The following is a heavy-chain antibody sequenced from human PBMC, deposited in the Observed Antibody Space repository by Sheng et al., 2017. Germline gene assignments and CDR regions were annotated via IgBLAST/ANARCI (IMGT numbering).Heavy chain of an antibody. Sequence: QVQLEQSGAEVKKPGSSVKVSCKASGGTFSSHEISWVRQAPGQGLEWMGGIITIFGTTNYAQKFQGRVTITADESTSTAYMELTSLKSEDTAVYSCARDFTGGGFDYWGQGTLVTVSS. J-gene: IGHJ4*02. D-gene: IGHD3-9*01. CDR2: IITIFGTT. V-gene: IGHV1-69*13. CDR1: GGTFSSHE. CDR3: ARDFTGGGFDY.